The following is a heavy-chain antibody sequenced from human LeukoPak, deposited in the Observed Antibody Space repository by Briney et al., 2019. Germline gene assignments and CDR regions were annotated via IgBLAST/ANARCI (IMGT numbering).Heavy chain of an antibody. CDR1: GGSISSYY. Sequence: SETLSLTCTDSGGSISSYYWSWIRQPPGKGLEWIGYIYYSGSTNYNPSLKSRVTISVDTSKNQFSLKLSSVTAADTAVYYCAREIAAAGTDWFDPWGQGTLVTVSS. V-gene: IGHV4-59*01. D-gene: IGHD6-13*01. CDR2: IYYSGST. CDR3: AREIAAAGTDWFDP. J-gene: IGHJ5*02.